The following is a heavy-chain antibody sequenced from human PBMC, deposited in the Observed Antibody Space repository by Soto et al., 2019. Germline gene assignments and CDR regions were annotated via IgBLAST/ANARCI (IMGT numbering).Heavy chain of an antibody. CDR1: GGSISSYY. D-gene: IGHD3-22*01. CDR2: IYYSGST. CDR3: AVVRRPYYYDSSGYYYAVDY. V-gene: IGHV4-59*01. Sequence: SETLSLTCTVSGGSISSYYWSWIRQPPGKGLEWIGYIYYSGSTNYNPSLKSRVTISVDTSKNQFSLKLSSVTAADTAVYYCAVVRRPYYYDSSGYYYAVDYWGQGTLVTVSS. J-gene: IGHJ4*02.